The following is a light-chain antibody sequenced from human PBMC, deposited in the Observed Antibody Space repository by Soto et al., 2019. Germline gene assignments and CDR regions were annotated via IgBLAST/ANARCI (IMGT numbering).Light chain of an antibody. J-gene: IGKJ5*01. CDR1: QSINTS. V-gene: IGKV1-39*01. CDR2: GAS. Sequence: DIQMTRSPSSLSASVGDRVTITCRASQSINTSLNWYQQQPGKAPKVLLYGASSLQGGVPSRFSGNGSGSDFTLTITSLQPEDFAIYYCQQTYSPPSITFGQGTRLDIK. CDR3: QQTYSPPSIT.